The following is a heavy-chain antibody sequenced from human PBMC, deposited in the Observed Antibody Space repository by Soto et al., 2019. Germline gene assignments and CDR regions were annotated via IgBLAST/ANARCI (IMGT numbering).Heavy chain of an antibody. CDR2: ISGSGGSA. J-gene: IGHJ6*03. V-gene: IGHV3-23*01. CDR3: AKGPGDRGTMVRGVITTYYYSDV. D-gene: IGHD3-10*01. Sequence: VRQAPGKGLEWVSAISGSGGSAYYADSVKGRFTISRDNSKNTLYLQMNSLRAEDTAVYYCAKGPGDRGTMVRGVITTYYYSDVWGQGTTVTVSS.